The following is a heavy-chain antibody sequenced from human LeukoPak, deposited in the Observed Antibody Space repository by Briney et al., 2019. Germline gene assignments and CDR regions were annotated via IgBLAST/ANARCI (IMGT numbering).Heavy chain of an antibody. CDR2: IIPIFGTA. J-gene: IGHJ5*02. CDR3: ARDGCSSTSCYFVWFDP. D-gene: IGHD2-2*01. V-gene: IGHV1-69*13. Sequence: SVKVSCKASGGTFSSYAISWVRQAPGQGLEWMGGIIPIFGTANYAQKFQGRVTITVDESTSTAYMELSSLRSEDTAVYYCARDGCSSTSCYFVWFDPWGQGTLVTVSS. CDR1: GGTFSSYA.